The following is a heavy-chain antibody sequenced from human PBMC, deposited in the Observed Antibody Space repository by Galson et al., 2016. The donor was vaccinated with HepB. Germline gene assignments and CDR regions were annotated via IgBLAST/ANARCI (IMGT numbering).Heavy chain of an antibody. J-gene: IGHJ4*02. CDR1: LFSFSTYT. D-gene: IGHD5-12*01. V-gene: IGHV3-21*01. CDR2: ISGTSTYI. Sequence: SLRLSCAASLFSFSTYTINWLRQAPGKGLEWVSSISGTSTYIYYSDSVRGRFTISRDNAKSSLYLHMSSLRAEDTAVYYCATSGGDYHFYYDYWGQGTLVTVSS. CDR3: ATSGGDYHFYYDY.